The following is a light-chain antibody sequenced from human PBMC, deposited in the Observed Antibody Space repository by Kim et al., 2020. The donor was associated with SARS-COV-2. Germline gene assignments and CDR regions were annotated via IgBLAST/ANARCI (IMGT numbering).Light chain of an antibody. J-gene: IGLJ2*01. CDR2: QDS. Sequence: SYELTQQPSVYVSPGQTASITCSGDKLGDKYACWYQQKPGQSPVLVIYQDSKRPSGIPERCSGSNSGNTANLTISGTQAMDEADYYCQAWDSSTVV. CDR1: KLGDKY. V-gene: IGLV3-1*01. CDR3: QAWDSSTVV.